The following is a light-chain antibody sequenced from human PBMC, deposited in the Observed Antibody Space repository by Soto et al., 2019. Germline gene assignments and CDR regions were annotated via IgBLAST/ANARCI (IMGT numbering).Light chain of an antibody. CDR3: QQYYDWPRT. Sequence: EIVMTQSPVTLSASPGETVTLSCGARHSVGTNLAWYQQAPGLAPRLLIYGASTRATGIPDRFSGSGSGTEFTLTISTIQSEDFAVYYCQQYYDWPRTFGQGTKVEIK. CDR1: HSVGTN. V-gene: IGKV3-15*01. J-gene: IGKJ1*01. CDR2: GAS.